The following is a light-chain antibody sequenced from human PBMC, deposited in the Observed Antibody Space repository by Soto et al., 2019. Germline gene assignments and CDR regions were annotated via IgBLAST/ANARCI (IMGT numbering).Light chain of an antibody. CDR1: QSISSW. CDR3: QQYNSYPLT. Sequence: DIQMTQSPSTLSASVGDRVTITCRASQSISSWLAWYQQKPGKAPQLLIYDASSLESGVPSRFSGSGSGTECTLTISSLQPDDFATYYCQQYNSYPLTFVGGTKVDIK. V-gene: IGKV1-5*01. CDR2: DAS. J-gene: IGKJ4*01.